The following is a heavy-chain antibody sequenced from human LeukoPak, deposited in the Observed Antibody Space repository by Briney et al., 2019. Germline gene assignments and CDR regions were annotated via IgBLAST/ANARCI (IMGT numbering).Heavy chain of an antibody. CDR2: ISVYNGKT. D-gene: IGHD6-13*01. J-gene: IGHJ6*03. Sequence: ASVKVSCKASGYTFTTYGISWVRQAPGQGLEWMGWISVYNGKTNYAQNIQGRVTMTTETSTSTVYMELRSLRSDDTAVYYCARLAAADPNNYYYYMDVWGKGTTVTVSS. CDR3: ARLAAADPNNYYYYMDV. V-gene: IGHV1-18*01. CDR1: GYTFTTYG.